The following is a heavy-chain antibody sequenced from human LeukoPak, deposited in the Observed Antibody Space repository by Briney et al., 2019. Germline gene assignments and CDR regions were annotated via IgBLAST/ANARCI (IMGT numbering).Heavy chain of an antibody. D-gene: IGHD2-15*01. V-gene: IGHV7-4-1*02. CDR2: INTNTGNP. CDR1: GYTFTSYA. Sequence: ASVKVSCKASGYTFTSYAMNWVRQAPGQGLEWMGWINTNTGNPTYAQGFTGRFVFSLDTSVSTAYLQISSLKAEDTAVYYCARWSCSGGSCYPNYFDSWGQGTLVTVSS. J-gene: IGHJ4*02. CDR3: ARWSCSGGSCYPNYFDS.